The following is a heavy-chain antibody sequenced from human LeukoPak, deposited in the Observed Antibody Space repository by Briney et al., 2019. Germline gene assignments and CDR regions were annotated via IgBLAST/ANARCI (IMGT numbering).Heavy chain of an antibody. CDR3: ARDRPASHYYDSSGEDY. Sequence: SETLSLTCTVSGGSISSYYWSWIRQPPGKGLEWIGYIYYSGSTNYNPSLKSRVTISVDTSKNQFSLKLSSVTAADTAVYYCARDRPASHYYDSSGEDYWGQGTLVTVSS. V-gene: IGHV4-59*12. D-gene: IGHD3-22*01. CDR2: IYYSGST. J-gene: IGHJ4*02. CDR1: GGSISSYY.